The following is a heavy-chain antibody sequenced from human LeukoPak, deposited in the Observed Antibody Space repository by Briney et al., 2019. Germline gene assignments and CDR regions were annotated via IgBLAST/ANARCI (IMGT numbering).Heavy chain of an antibody. J-gene: IGHJ4*02. Sequence: ASVKVSCKASGYTFTSYGISWVRQAPGQGLEWMGWISAYNGNTNYAQKLQGRVTMATDTSTSTAYMELRSLRSDDTAVYYCAKLERGGDFDYWGQGTLVTVSS. CDR1: GYTFTSYG. V-gene: IGHV1-18*01. CDR3: AKLERGGDFDY. CDR2: ISAYNGNT. D-gene: IGHD1-1*01.